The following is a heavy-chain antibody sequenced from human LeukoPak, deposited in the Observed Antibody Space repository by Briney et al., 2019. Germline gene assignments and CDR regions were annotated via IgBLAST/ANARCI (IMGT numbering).Heavy chain of an antibody. CDR3: ARRRGSSSWYSLGEFDY. Sequence: SETLSLTCTVSGGSISSSSYYWGWIRQPPGKGLEWIGSIYYSGSTYYNPSLKSRVTISVDTSKNQFSLKLSSVTAADTAVYYCARRRGSSSWYSLGEFDYWGQGTLVTVSS. V-gene: IGHV4-39*07. J-gene: IGHJ4*02. CDR1: GGSISSSSYY. CDR2: IYYSGST. D-gene: IGHD6-13*01.